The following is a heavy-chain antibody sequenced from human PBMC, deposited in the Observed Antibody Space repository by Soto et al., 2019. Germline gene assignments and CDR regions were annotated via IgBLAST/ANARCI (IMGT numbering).Heavy chain of an antibody. CDR2: TSYDGSNK. V-gene: IGHV3-30-3*01. J-gene: IGHJ3*02. D-gene: IGHD3-22*01. CDR1: GFTFSSYA. Sequence: GGSLRLSCAASGFTFSSYAMHWVRQAPGKGLEWVAVTSYDGSNKYYADSVKGRFTISRDNSKNTLYLQMNSLRAEDTAVYYCARSLHPSIDYYDSSGYYYWAAFDIWGQGTMVTVSS. CDR3: ARSLHPSIDYYDSSGYYYWAAFDI.